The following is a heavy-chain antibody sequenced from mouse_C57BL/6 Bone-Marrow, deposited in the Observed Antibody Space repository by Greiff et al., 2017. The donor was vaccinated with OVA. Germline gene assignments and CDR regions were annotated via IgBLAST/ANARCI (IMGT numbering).Heavy chain of an antibody. Sequence: EVMLVESGGDLVKPGGSLKLSCAASGFTFSSYGMSWVRQTPDKRLEWVATISSGGSYTYYPNSVTGRFTISRDNAKNTLYLQMSSLKSEDTAMYYCARPHYYGYEDYAMDYWGQGTSVTVSS. CDR3: ARPHYYGYEDYAMDY. CDR1: GFTFSSYG. V-gene: IGHV5-6*02. CDR2: ISSGGSYT. J-gene: IGHJ4*01. D-gene: IGHD2-2*01.